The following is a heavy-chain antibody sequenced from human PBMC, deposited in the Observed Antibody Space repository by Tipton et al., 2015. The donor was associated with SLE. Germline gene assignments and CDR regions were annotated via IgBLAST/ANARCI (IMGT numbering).Heavy chain of an antibody. CDR1: GGSFSGYY. Sequence: TLSLTCAVYGGSFSGYYWSWIRQPPGKGLEWIGEINHSGSTNYNPSLKSRVTISVDTSKNQFSLKLSSVTAADTAVYYCAREREYYYDSSGYYWVAFDIWGQGTMVTVSS. V-gene: IGHV4-34*01. CDR2: INHSGST. CDR3: AREREYYYDSSGYYWVAFDI. D-gene: IGHD3-22*01. J-gene: IGHJ3*02.